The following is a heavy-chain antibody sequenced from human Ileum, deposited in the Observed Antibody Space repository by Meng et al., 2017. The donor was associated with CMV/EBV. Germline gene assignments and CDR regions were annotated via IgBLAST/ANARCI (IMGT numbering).Heavy chain of an antibody. J-gene: IGHJ2*01. CDR2: INPNSGDT. CDR3: GLHWGSGWYFDL. CDR1: GYTFTGQY. D-gene: IGHD7-27*01. V-gene: IGHV1-2*02. Sequence: QAQLVQSGAEVKKDGDSVKVSCKASGYTFTGQYMHWIRKAPGQGLEWMGWINPNSGDTNYAQKFQGRVTMTRDTSISTAYMELSSLRSDDTAVYYCGLHWGSGWYFDLWGRGTLVTVSS.